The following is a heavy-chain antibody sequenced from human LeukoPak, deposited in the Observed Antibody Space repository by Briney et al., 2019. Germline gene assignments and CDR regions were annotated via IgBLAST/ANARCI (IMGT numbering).Heavy chain of an antibody. D-gene: IGHD3-3*01. Sequence: SETLSLTCTVPGGSISSYYWRWIRQPPGKGLEWIGYIYYSGSTNYNPSLKSRVTISVDTSKNQFSLKLSSVTAADTAVYYCARESNLFGVADDAFDIWGQGTMVTVSS. CDR2: IYYSGST. V-gene: IGHV4-59*01. CDR1: GGSISSYY. J-gene: IGHJ3*02. CDR3: ARESNLFGVADDAFDI.